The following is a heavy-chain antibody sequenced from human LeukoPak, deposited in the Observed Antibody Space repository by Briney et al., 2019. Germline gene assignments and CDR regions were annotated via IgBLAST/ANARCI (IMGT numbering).Heavy chain of an antibody. CDR2: INTDGRSA. J-gene: IGHJ5*02. V-gene: IGHV3-74*01. CDR1: GFTFSSYW. D-gene: IGHD6-13*01. CDR3: AAEYSSNWFDP. Sequence: GGSLRLSCAASGFTFSSYWMHWVRQAPGKGLVWVTRINTDGRSATYADSVTGRFTISRDNAKNTLYLQMNSLRAEDTAVYYCAAEYSSNWFDPWGQGTLVTVSS.